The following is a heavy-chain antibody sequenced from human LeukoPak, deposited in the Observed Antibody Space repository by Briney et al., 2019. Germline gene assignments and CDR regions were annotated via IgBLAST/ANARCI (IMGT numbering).Heavy chain of an antibody. V-gene: IGHV4-30-4*08. Sequence: SETLSLTCTVSGGSISSGDYYWSWIRQPPGKGLGWVGYIYYSGSTYYNPSLKSRVTISVDTSKNQFSLKLSSVTAADTAVYYCARPHTTLGPHDAFDIWGQGTMVTVSS. CDR1: GGSISSGDYY. CDR2: IYYSGST. CDR3: ARPHTTLGPHDAFDI. J-gene: IGHJ3*02. D-gene: IGHD1-14*01.